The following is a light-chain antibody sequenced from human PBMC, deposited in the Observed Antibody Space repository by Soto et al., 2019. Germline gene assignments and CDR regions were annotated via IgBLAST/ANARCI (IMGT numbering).Light chain of an antibody. V-gene: IGKV1-39*01. CDR2: AAS. CDR3: QQSYSTPLT. J-gene: IGKJ4*01. CDR1: QSISSY. Sequence: DIQITQSPSSLSASVGDRVTITCRAIQSISSYLNWYQQKPGKAPKLLIYAASSLQSGVPSRFSGSGSGTDFTLTISSLQPEDFATYYCQQSYSTPLTFGGGTKVEIK.